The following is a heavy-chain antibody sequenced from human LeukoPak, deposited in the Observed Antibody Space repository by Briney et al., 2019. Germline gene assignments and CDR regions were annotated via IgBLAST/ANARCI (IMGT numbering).Heavy chain of an antibody. CDR3: ASGNYFDY. D-gene: IGHD1-26*01. V-gene: IGHV3-30-3*01. CDR1: GFTFSDYA. CDR2: ISYDGTNK. J-gene: IGHJ4*02. Sequence: GGSLRLSCAASGFTFSDYAIHWVRQAPGKGLEWVAVISYDGTNKYYADSVKGRFTISRDNSKNTLYLQMNSLRAEDTAVYYCASGNYFDYWGQGTLVTVSS.